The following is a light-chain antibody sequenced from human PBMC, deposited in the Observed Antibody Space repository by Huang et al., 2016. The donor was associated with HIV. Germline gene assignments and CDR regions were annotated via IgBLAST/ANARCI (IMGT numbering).Light chain of an antibody. V-gene: IGKV3D-15*01. CDR1: QVVSNN. Sequence: EIVMTQSPATLSVSSGERATLSCRASQVVSNNIAWYQQKPGQTPRLLIHGASTRATGIAAKVMGRGSGTDFTLTITSIQPEDSAVYDFQNYNNWPPWTFGPGTQVEI. CDR2: GAS. J-gene: IGKJ1*01. CDR3: QNYNNWPPWT.